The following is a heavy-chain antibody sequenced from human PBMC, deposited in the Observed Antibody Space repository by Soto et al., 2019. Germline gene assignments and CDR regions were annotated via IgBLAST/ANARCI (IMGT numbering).Heavy chain of an antibody. CDR1: GGTFSSYA. J-gene: IGHJ6*02. D-gene: IGHD2-2*01. V-gene: IGHV1-69*01. CDR2: IIPIFGTA. Sequence: QVQLVQSGAEVKKPGSSVKVSCKASGGTFSSYAISWVRQAPGQGLEWMGGIIPIFGTANYAQKFQGRGTITADESTSTAYMELSSLRAEDTAVYYCAREEVYCSSTSCYYYYGMEVWGQGTTVTVSS. CDR3: AREEVYCSSTSCYYYYGMEV.